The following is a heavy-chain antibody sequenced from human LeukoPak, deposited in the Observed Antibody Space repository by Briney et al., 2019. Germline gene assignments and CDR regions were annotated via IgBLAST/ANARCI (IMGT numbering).Heavy chain of an antibody. Sequence: ASVKVSCTASGYTFTGYYMHWVRQAPGQGLEWMGWINPNSGGTNYAQKFQGRVTMTRDTSISTAYMELSRLRSDDTAVYYCARHMALRRDWFDPWGQGTLVTVSS. D-gene: IGHD2-21*01. CDR2: INPNSGGT. J-gene: IGHJ5*02. V-gene: IGHV1-2*02. CDR3: ARHMALRRDWFDP. CDR1: GYTFTGYY.